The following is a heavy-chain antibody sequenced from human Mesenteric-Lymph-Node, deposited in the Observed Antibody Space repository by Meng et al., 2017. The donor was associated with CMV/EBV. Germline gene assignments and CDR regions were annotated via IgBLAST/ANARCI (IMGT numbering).Heavy chain of an antibody. V-gene: IGHV1-8*01. J-gene: IGHJ4*02. CDR1: GYTLTTYD. CDR2: MNPNSGNT. D-gene: IGHD2-8*02. CDR3: ARVTGPIDY. Sequence: KGSCKASGYTLTTYDISWVRQATGQGLEWMGWMNPNSGNTGNAQKFQGRVTMTRDSSTSTAYMELTNLRSEDTAVYYCARVTGPIDYWGQGTLVTVSS.